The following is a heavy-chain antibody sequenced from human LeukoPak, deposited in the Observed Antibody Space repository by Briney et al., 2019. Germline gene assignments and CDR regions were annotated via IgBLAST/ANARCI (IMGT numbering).Heavy chain of an antibody. V-gene: IGHV3-7*01. Sequence: GGSLRLSCAASAFTFDAYGMNWVRQVQGKGLEWVASIKVDGSEQYYVDSVKGRFTISRDNAKNSLYLQMNSLRVEDTAVYYCARALLLPIVTSLNEHAFDLWGQGTMVTVSS. J-gene: IGHJ3*01. CDR1: AFTFDAYG. D-gene: IGHD3-16*02. CDR3: ARALLLPIVTSLNEHAFDL. CDR2: IKVDGSEQ.